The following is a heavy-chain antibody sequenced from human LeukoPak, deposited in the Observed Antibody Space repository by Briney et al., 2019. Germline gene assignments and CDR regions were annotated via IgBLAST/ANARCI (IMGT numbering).Heavy chain of an antibody. V-gene: IGHV1-69*04. CDR1: GGTFSSYA. J-gene: IGHJ4*02. CDR3: ARGIGSRNPFDY. Sequence: GSSVKVSCKASGGTFSSYAISWVRQAPGQGLEWMGRIIPILGIANYAQKFQGRVTITADKSTSTAYMELSSLRSEDTAVYYCARGIGSRNPFDYWGQGTLVTASS. CDR2: IIPILGIA. D-gene: IGHD1-26*01.